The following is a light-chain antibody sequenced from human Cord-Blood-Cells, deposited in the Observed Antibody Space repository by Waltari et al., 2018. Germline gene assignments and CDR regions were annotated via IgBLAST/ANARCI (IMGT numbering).Light chain of an antibody. CDR2: GAS. J-gene: IGKJ1*01. Sequence: EIVLTQSPGTLSLSPGERATLSCRASQSVSSSYLAWYQQKPGQAPRLLICGASSSATGSPDRVSVSGSGTDFTLTISRLEPEDFAVYYCQQYGSSPWTFGQGTKVEIK. V-gene: IGKV3-20*01. CDR1: QSVSSSY. CDR3: QQYGSSPWT.